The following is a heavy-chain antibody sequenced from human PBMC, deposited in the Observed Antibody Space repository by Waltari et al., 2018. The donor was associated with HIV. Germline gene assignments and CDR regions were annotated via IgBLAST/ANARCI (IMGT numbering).Heavy chain of an antibody. Sequence: QVHLLQSGAEVKKPGASVKVSCKASGYTFINYDINWVRQAPGQGLEWMGWMNPKTGNSDFAQKFRGRVTISRYISTDTAYMEVNSLEFVDTSVYYCAIGQITLVSVIGYDYLCQGTRVTFSS. V-gene: IGHV1-8*01. CDR1: GYTFINYD. CDR3: AIGQITLVSVIGYDY. J-gene: IGHJ4*02. CDR2: MNPKTGNS. D-gene: IGHD3-10*01.